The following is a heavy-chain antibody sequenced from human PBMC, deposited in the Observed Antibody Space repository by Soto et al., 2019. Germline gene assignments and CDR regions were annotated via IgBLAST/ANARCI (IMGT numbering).Heavy chain of an antibody. Sequence: QLQLVQSGAEVREPGSSVKVSCKGSGGTFSSYTVIWVRQAPGQGLEWMGGITPTLNIAKYAEKFQGRVTITADESTSTFNMHLSSLRSEDTAVYFCARGYYSGSNPSSFDYWGQGTLVAVSS. D-gene: IGHD1-26*01. CDR2: ITPTLNIA. CDR3: ARGYYSGSNPSSFDY. CDR1: GGTFSSYT. J-gene: IGHJ4*02. V-gene: IGHV1-69*01.